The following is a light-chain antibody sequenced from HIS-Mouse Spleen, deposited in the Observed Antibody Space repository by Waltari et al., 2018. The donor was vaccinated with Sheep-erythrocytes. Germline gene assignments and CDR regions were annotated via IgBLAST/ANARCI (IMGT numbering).Light chain of an antibody. CDR3: CSYAGSYNHV. CDR1: SSDVGGYNY. V-gene: IGLV2-11*01. J-gene: IGLJ1*01. CDR2: DVS. Sequence: QSALTQPRSVSGSPGQSVTISCTGTSSDVGGYNYVSWYQQHPGKDPNLMIYDVSKRPAGFPERLAGSKSGNTASLTISGLQAEDEADYYCCSYAGSYNHVFATGTNVTVL.